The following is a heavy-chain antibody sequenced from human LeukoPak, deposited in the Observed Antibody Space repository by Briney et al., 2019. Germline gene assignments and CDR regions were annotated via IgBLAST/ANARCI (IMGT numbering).Heavy chain of an antibody. CDR2: IKNSGDTT. CDR1: GFTFSSYA. D-gene: IGHD3-16*01. Sequence: GGSLRLSCAASGFTFSSYAMNWVRQAPGKGLEWVSSIKNSGDTTYYADSVKGRFTISRDISKNTLYLQMNSLRAEDTAVYYCAKDGLRRTPFDIWGQGTMVTVSS. V-gene: IGHV3-23*01. CDR3: AKDGLRRTPFDI. J-gene: IGHJ3*02.